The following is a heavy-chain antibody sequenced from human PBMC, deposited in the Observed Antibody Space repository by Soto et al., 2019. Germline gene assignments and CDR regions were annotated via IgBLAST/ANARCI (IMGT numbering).Heavy chain of an antibody. D-gene: IGHD3-9*01. CDR2: IWIGGSNK. CDR3: ARDYQRLQIADWPIGVDF. J-gene: IGHJ4*02. V-gene: IGHV3-33*01. CDR1: GFDFSNYG. Sequence: QLVESGGGVVQPGRSLRLSCEASGFDFSNYGMHWVRQAPGKGLEWVAAIWIGGSNKYYADFLEGRFAISRDDSKNTLYLQMNSLRAEDTAVYHCARDYQRLQIADWPIGVDFWGQGTLVSVSS.